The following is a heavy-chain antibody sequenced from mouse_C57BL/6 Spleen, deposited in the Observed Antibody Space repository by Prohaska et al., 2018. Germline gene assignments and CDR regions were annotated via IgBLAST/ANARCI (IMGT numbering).Heavy chain of an antibody. CDR2: MDPYDSYT. CDR1: GYTFTSYW. CDR3: ARSPSTVVPDY. V-gene: IGHV1-50*01. J-gene: IGHJ2*01. D-gene: IGHD1-1*01. Sequence: QVQLQQPGAELVKPGASVKLSCKASGYTFTSYWMQWVKQRPGQGLEWIGEMDPYDSYTNYNQKFKGKATLTVDTSSSTAYMQLSSLTSEDSAVYYCARSPSTVVPDYWGQGTTLTVSS.